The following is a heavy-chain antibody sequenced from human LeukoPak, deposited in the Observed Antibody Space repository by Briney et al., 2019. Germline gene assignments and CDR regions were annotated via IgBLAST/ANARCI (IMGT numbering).Heavy chain of an antibody. D-gene: IGHD5-18*01. CDR3: VGYSYGYGRGYNWFDP. Sequence: KPGGSLRLSCAASGFTFSNAWMSWVRQAPGKGLEWVGRIKSKTDGGTTDYAAPVKGRFTISRDDSKNTLYLQMNSLKTEDTAVYYCVGYSYGYGRGYNWFDPWGQGTLVTVSS. CDR1: GFTFSNAW. CDR2: IKSKTDGGTT. J-gene: IGHJ5*02. V-gene: IGHV3-15*01.